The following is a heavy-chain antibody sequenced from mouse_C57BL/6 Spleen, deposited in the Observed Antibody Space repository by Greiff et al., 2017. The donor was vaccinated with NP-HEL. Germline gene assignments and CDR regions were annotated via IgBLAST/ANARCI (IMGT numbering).Heavy chain of an antibody. CDR1: GYTFTSYW. D-gene: IGHD2-4*01. CDR3: ARRQDYDGLWFAY. CDR2: INPSSGYT. J-gene: IGHJ3*01. V-gene: IGHV1-7*01. Sequence: QVQLKESGAELAKPGASVKLSCKASGYTFTSYWMHWVKQRPGQGLEWIGYINPSSGYTKYNQKFKDKATLTADKSSSTAYMQLSSLTYEDSAVYYCARRQDYDGLWFAYWGQGTLVTVSA.